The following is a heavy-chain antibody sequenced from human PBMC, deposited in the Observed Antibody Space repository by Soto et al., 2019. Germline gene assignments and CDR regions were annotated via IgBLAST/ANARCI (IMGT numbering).Heavy chain of an antibody. Sequence: EVQLVESGGGLVQPGGSLKLYCAASGFTFSGSAMHWVRQASGKGREWVGRIRSKANNYATAYAASVKGMFTISRDDSNNTAYLKMNSLKTEDTDVYYCTRHALQYCGGDDYLLPYFDLWGRGTLVTVSS. D-gene: IGHD2-21*02. V-gene: IGHV3-73*02. CDR1: GFTFSGSA. CDR3: TRHALQYCGGDDYLLPYFDL. J-gene: IGHJ2*01. CDR2: IRSKANNYAT.